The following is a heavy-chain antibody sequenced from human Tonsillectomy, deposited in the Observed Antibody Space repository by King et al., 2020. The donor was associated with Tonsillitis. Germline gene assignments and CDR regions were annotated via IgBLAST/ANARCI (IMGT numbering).Heavy chain of an antibody. V-gene: IGHV4-38-2*02. CDR3: ARQGAIQEPFDV. CDR1: GYSISSGYY. D-gene: IGHD1-1*01. J-gene: IGHJ3*01. Sequence: QLQESGPGLVKPSETLSLTCSVSGYSISSGYYWGWIRQPPGKGLEWIGSIFHSGATYNNPSLRSRVTISVDTSKNQFSLKLRSVTAADTAVYYCARQGAIQEPFDVWGQGTTVTVSS. CDR2: IFHSGAT.